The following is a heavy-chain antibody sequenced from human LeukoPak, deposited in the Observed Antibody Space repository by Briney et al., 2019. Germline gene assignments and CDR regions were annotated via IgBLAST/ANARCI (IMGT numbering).Heavy chain of an antibody. J-gene: IGHJ4*02. CDR2: IYPGDSDT. D-gene: IGHD3-3*01. V-gene: IGHV5-51*01. CDR3: ARYGSFGVVTNAFDY. CDR1: GSRFTSYW. Sequence: GESLKISCKGSGSRFTSYWVGWVRQMPGKGLEWMGIIYPGDSDTRYSPSFQGQVTISADKSISTAYLQWSSLKASDTAMYYCARYGSFGVVTNAFDYWGQGTLVTVSS.